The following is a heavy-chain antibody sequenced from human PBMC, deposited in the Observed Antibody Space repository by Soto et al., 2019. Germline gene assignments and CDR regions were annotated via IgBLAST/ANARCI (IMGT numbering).Heavy chain of an antibody. D-gene: IGHD3-10*01. Sequence: SETLSLTCAVSGDSINSRDHFWSWIRQTPGKGLEWVGYISYSGGTSYNPSLQSRVTISLDTSKNHFSLKLSSVTPADTAVYYCARDRYYGSGTYYNFYSGMDVWGQGTTVTVSS. J-gene: IGHJ6*02. V-gene: IGHV4-30-4*01. CDR2: ISYSGGT. CDR3: ARDRYYGSGTYYNFYSGMDV. CDR1: GDSINSRDHF.